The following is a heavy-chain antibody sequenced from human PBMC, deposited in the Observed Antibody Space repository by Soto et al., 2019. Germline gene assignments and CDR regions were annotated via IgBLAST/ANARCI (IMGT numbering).Heavy chain of an antibody. Sequence: QVQLQESGPGLVKPSQTLSLTCTVSGGSISSGDHYWSWIRQPPGKGLEWIGYIYYSGSTDYNPSLKSRVTISVDTSKNQSSLKLSSVTAADTAVYYCARALPLSGYYVLIWGQGTMVTVSS. CDR3: ARALPLSGYYVLI. CDR2: IYYSGST. J-gene: IGHJ3*02. CDR1: GGSISSGDHY. D-gene: IGHD3-10*02. V-gene: IGHV4-30-4*01.